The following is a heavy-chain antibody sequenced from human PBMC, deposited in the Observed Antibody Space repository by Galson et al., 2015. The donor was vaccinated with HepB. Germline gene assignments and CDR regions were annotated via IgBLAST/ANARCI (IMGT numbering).Heavy chain of an antibody. J-gene: IGHJ6*02. Sequence: QSGAEVKKPGESLKISCKGSGYIFTSYWIGWVRQMPGKGLEWMGIIYPDDSDTRYSPSFQGQVTISADKSISTAYLQWSSLKASDTAMYYCARILRVGDILIGLFGMDVWGQGTTVTVSS. CDR3: ARILRVGDILIGLFGMDV. CDR2: IYPDDSDT. D-gene: IGHD3-9*01. V-gene: IGHV5-51*01. CDR1: GYIFTSYW.